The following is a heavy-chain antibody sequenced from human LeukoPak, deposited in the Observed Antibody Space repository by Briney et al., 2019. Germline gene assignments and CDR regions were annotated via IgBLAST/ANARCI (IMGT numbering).Heavy chain of an antibody. CDR1: GYTFTSYG. CDR3: ARDNYYDSSGGL. CDR2: ISAYNGNT. J-gene: IGHJ3*01. V-gene: IGHV1-18*01. Sequence: ASVKVSCKASGYTFTSYGISWVRQAPGQGLEWMGWISAYNGNTNYAQKLQGRVTMTTDTSTSTAYMELRSLRSDDTAVYYRARDNYYDSSGGLWGQGTMVTVSS. D-gene: IGHD3-22*01.